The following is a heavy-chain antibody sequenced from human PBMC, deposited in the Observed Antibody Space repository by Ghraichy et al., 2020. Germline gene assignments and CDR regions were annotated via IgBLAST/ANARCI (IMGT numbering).Heavy chain of an antibody. CDR3: ARDGSYSSGWYGFDK. J-gene: IGHJ4*02. D-gene: IGHD6-19*01. V-gene: IGHV3-7*03. CDR2: IKHDGSKN. Sequence: GESLNISCTASGFGFGVFWMSWVRQAPGKGLEWVATIKHDGSKNYYVDSVKGRFTISRDNANNSLSLQMNGLKVEDTAVYYCARDGSYSSGWYGFDKWGQGTLVTVSS. CDR1: GFGFGVFW.